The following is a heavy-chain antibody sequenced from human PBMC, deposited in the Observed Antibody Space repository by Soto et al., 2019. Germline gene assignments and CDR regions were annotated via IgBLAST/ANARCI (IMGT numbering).Heavy chain of an antibody. Sequence: SETLSLTCTVSGGSISSGGYYWSWIRQHPGKGLEWIGYIYYSGSTYYNPSLKSRVTISVDTSKNQFSLKLSSVTAADTAVYYCAREVTYYYDSSGYFDAFDIWGQGKMVTVSS. J-gene: IGHJ3*02. CDR2: IYYSGST. D-gene: IGHD3-22*01. CDR1: GGSISSGGYY. CDR3: AREVTYYYDSSGYFDAFDI. V-gene: IGHV4-31*03.